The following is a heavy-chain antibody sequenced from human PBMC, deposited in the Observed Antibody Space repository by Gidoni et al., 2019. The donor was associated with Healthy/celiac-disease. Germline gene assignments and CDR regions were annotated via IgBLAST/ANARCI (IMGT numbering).Heavy chain of an antibody. Sequence: QVQLVESGGGVVQPGRSLRLSCAASGFTFSSYAMHWVRQAPGKGLEWVAVIAYDGSNKYYADSVKGRFTISRDNSKNTLYLQMNSLRAEDTAVYYCARDSPQLELRGFDYWGQGTLVTVSS. V-gene: IGHV3-30*01. CDR3: ARDSPQLELRGFDY. J-gene: IGHJ4*02. CDR2: IAYDGSNK. D-gene: IGHD1-7*01. CDR1: GFTFSSYA.